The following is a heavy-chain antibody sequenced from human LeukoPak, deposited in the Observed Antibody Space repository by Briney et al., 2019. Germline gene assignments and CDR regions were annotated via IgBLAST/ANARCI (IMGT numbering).Heavy chain of an antibody. J-gene: IGHJ6*04. CDR3: AELGITMIGGV. CDR1: GFSFSGFE. D-gene: IGHD3-10*02. Sequence: GGSLRLSCAASGFSFSGFEMSWVRQAPGKGLEWISYISGSGSTIYYADSVKGRFTISRDNAKNSLYLQMNSLRAEDTAVYYCAELGITMIGGVWGKGTTVTISS. CDR2: ISGSGSTI. V-gene: IGHV3-48*03.